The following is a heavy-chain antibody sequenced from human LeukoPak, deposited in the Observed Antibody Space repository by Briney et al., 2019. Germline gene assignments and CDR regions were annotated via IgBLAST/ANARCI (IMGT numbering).Heavy chain of an antibody. D-gene: IGHD1-26*01. CDR2: INPNSGGT. CDR3: ARDRGVVGTPEGLDY. Sequence: ASVKVSCKASGYTFTGYYMHWVRQAPGQGLEGMGWINPNSGGTNYAQNFQGRVTMTRDTSISTAYMELSRLRSDDTAVYYCARDRGVVGTPEGLDYWGQGTLVTVSS. V-gene: IGHV1-2*02. CDR1: GYTFTGYY. J-gene: IGHJ4*02.